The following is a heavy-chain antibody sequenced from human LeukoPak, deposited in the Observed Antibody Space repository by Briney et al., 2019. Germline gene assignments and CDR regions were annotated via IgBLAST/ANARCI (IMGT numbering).Heavy chain of an antibody. V-gene: IGHV4-59*01. Sequence: SETLSLTCTVSGGSINNYYWNWIRQPPGKGLEWIGYFYYSGSTNYNPSLKSRVTMSVDTSKTHFSLKLSSLTAADTAVYYCARSPGYYDGSGYYSGDFDYWGQGTLVTVSS. CDR3: ARSPGYYDGSGYYSGDFDY. J-gene: IGHJ4*02. D-gene: IGHD3-22*01. CDR2: FYYSGST. CDR1: GGSINNYY.